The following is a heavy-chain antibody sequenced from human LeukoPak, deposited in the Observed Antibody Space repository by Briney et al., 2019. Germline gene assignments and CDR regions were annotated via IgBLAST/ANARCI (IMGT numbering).Heavy chain of an antibody. Sequence: PSETLSLTCTVSGVSISSYYWSWIRQPPGKGLEWIGYIYYSGSTNYNPSLKSRVTISVDTSKSQFSLKLSSVTAADTAVYYCARVGMIVVPSSPEIWGQGTMVTVSS. CDR1: GVSISSYY. J-gene: IGHJ3*02. V-gene: IGHV4-59*08. D-gene: IGHD3-22*01. CDR2: IYYSGST. CDR3: ARVGMIVVPSSPEI.